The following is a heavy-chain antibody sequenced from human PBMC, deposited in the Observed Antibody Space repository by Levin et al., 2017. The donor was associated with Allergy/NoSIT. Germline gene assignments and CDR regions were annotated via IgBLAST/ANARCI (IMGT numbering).Heavy chain of an antibody. J-gene: IGHJ4*02. D-gene: IGHD6-25*01. CDR2: IYSGGTT. CDR3: ASNTDNFHNSGYSFVH. V-gene: IGHV3-53*01. Sequence: HPGGSLRLSCAASGLTVSSNSMSWVRQAPGKGLEWASVIYSGGTTSYADSVKGRFTISRDSSTNTVYLQMNSLRAEDTAVYYCASNTDNFHNSGYSFVHWGQGTPVTVSS. CDR1: GLTVSSNS.